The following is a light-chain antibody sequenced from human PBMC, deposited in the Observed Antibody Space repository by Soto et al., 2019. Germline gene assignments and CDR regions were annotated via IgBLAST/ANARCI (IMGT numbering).Light chain of an antibody. V-gene: IGLV2-14*01. J-gene: IGLJ1*01. Sequence: QSALTQPASVSGSPGQSITISCTGTSSDVGAYKYVSWYQQHPGKAPKLLIFEVSDRPSGVSNRFSGSKSGNTASLTISGLQAEDEADYFCSSFTTYSSYVFGTGTKVTV. CDR3: SSFTTYSSYV. CDR1: SSDVGAYKY. CDR2: EVS.